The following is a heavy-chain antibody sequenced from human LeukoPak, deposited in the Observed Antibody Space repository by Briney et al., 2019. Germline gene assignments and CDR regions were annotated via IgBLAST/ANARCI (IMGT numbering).Heavy chain of an antibody. V-gene: IGHV4-30-4*08. Sequence: PSETLSLTCTVSGGSISSGDYYWSWIRQPPGKGLEGLGYIYYSGSTYYNPSLKSRVTISVDTSKNQFSLKLSSVTAADTAVYYCARGIVVPAAMGFDPWGQGTLVTVSS. CDR3: ARGIVVPAAMGFDP. CDR2: IYYSGST. D-gene: IGHD2-2*01. CDR1: GGSISSGDYY. J-gene: IGHJ5*02.